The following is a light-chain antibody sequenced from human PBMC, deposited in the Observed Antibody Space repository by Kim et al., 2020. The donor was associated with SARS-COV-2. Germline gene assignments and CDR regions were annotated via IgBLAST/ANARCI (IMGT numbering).Light chain of an antibody. Sequence: DIQMTQSPSSLSASVGDGVTITCRASQDIANDLAWYQQKPGKVPKLLVYAASALKSGVPSRFSGSRSGTDFTLTISNLQPEDVATYYCQKYDTAPWTFGQGTKVDIK. V-gene: IGKV1-27*01. CDR1: QDIAND. CDR2: AAS. CDR3: QKYDTAPWT. J-gene: IGKJ1*01.